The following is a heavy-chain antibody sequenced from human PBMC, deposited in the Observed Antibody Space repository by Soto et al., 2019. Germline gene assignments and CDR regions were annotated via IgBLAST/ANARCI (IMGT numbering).Heavy chain of an antibody. D-gene: IGHD2-8*01. CDR3: AADSSGPVSFYYYYYGMDV. CDR2: IVVGSGNT. Sequence: SVKVSCKAAGFTFTSSAVQWVRQARGQRLEWIGWIVVGSGNTNYAEKFQERVTITRDMSTSTAYMELSSLRSEDTAVYYCAADSSGPVSFYYYYYGMDVWGQGTTVTVSS. CDR1: GFTFTSSA. V-gene: IGHV1-58*01. J-gene: IGHJ6*02.